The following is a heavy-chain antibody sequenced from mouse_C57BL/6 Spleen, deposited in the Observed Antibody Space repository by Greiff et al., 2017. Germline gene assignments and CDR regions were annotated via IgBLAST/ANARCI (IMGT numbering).Heavy chain of an antibody. D-gene: IGHD1-1*01. CDR2: IDPYDSET. V-gene: IGHV1-52*01. Sequence: QVQLQQPGAELVRPGSSVKLSCKASGYTFTSYWMHWVKQRPIQGLEWIGNIDPYDSETHYNQKFKDKATLTEDKSSSTAYMRPSSLTSKDSAVDYCARPPITTVVASDYYAMDYWGQGTSVTVSS. CDR1: GYTFTSYW. CDR3: ARPPITTVVASDYYAMDY. J-gene: IGHJ4*01.